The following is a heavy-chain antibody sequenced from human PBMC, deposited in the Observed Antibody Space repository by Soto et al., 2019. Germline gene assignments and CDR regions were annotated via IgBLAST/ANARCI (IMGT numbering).Heavy chain of an antibody. D-gene: IGHD1-26*01. CDR1: GYTFTSYY. J-gene: IGHJ6*02. CDR2: INPSGGST. V-gene: IGHV1-46*01. CDR3: ARESGSYSYYYYGMDV. Sequence: RASVKVSCKASGYTFTSYYMHWVRQAPGQGLEWMGIINPSGGSTSYAQKFQGRVTMTRDTSTSTVYMELSSLRSEDTAVYYCARESGSYSYYYYGMDVWGQGTTVTVSS.